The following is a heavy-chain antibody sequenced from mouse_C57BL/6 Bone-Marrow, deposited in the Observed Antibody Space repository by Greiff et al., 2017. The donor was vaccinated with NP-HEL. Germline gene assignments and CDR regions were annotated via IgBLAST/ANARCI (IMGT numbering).Heavy chain of an antibody. CDR3: VRQHSNYDLDY. CDR2: IRSKSNNYAT. J-gene: IGHJ2*01. Sequence: VQLVESGGGLVQPKGSLKLSCAASGFSFTTYAMNWVRQAPGKGLEWVARIRSKSNNYATYYADSVKDRFTISRDDSESMLYLQMNNLKTEDTAMYYCVRQHSNYDLDYWGQGTTLTVSS. V-gene: IGHV10-1*01. CDR1: GFSFTTYA. D-gene: IGHD2-5*01.